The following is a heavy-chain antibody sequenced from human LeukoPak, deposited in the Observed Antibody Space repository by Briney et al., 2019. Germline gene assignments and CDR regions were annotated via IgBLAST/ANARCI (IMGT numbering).Heavy chain of an antibody. CDR3: ARAGDRGTTDY. V-gene: IGHV3-7*01. CDR1: GFTLSTYW. D-gene: IGHD1-7*01. J-gene: IGHJ4*02. Sequence: GGSLRLSCAASGFTLSTYWMSWVRQAPGKGLEWVANINEDGSEKYFVDSLKGRFTMSRDNAQNSLYLQMNSLRGDDTAVYYCARAGDRGTTDYWGQGTLVTVSS. CDR2: INEDGSEK.